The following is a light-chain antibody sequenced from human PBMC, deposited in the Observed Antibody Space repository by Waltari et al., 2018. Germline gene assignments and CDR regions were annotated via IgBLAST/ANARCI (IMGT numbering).Light chain of an antibody. Sequence: DIVMTQSPLSLPVTPGETASISCRSSPSLLQSNGYNYLDWYLPKPGQSPQLLIYLGSNRASGVPDRFSGSGSGTDFTLKISRVEAEDVGVYYCMQALQLPVTFGGGTKVEIK. CDR1: PSLLQSNGYNY. CDR3: MQALQLPVT. V-gene: IGKV2-28*01. CDR2: LGS. J-gene: IGKJ4*01.